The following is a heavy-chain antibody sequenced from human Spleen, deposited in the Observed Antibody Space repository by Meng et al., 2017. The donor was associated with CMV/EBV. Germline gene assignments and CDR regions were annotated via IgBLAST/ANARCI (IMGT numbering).Heavy chain of an antibody. J-gene: IGHJ4*02. V-gene: IGHV3-73*01. D-gene: IGHD4-11*01. CDR2: IRSKANSYAT. CDR3: TIPTTVTTSSGA. Sequence: GESLKISCAASGFTFSGSAMHWVRQASGKGLEWVGRIRSKANSYATAYAASVKGRFTIPRDDSKNTAYLQMNSLKTEDTAVYYCTIPTTVTTSSGAWGQGTLVTVSS. CDR1: GFTFSGSA.